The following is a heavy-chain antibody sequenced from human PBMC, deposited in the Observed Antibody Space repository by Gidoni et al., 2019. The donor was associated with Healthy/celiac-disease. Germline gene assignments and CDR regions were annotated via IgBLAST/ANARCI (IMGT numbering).Heavy chain of an antibody. D-gene: IGHD3-22*01. V-gene: IGHV3-21*01. Sequence: EVQLVESGGGLVKPGGSLRLSCAASGFTFSSYRMNWVRQAPGKGLEWVSSISSSSSYIYYADSVKGRFTISRDNAKNSLYLQMNSLRAEDTAVYYCARARYYYDSSGIDDVWYFDLWGRGTLVTVSS. J-gene: IGHJ2*01. CDR2: ISSSSSYI. CDR1: GFTFSSYR. CDR3: ARARYYYDSSGIDDVWYFDL.